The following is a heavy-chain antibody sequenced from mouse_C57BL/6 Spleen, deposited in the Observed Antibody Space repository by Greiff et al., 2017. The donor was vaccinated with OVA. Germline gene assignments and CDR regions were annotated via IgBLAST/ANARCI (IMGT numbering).Heavy chain of an antibody. Sequence: QVQLQQPGAELVKPGASVKMSCKASGYTFTSYWITWVKQRPGQGLEWIGDIYPGSGSTNYNEKFKSKATLTADTSSSTAYMQLSSLTSEYYSVYYCARVKITTVAYFDYWGQGTTLTVSS. D-gene: IGHD1-1*01. CDR3: ARVKITTVAYFDY. CDR1: GYTFTSYW. CDR2: IYPGSGST. J-gene: IGHJ2*01. V-gene: IGHV1-55*01.